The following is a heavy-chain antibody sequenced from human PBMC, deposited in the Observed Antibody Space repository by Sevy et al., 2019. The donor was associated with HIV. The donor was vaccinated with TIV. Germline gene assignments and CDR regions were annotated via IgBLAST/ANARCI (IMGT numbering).Heavy chain of an antibody. Sequence: SETLSLTCTVSGGSISTYYWSWIRQPPGKGLQWIGYIYYTGKTNYNPSLQTPVTMSIDTSKNQFSLRLSSVTSADTAMYYCARLSRNNVVVTGVRRDGFDVWRQGTMVTV. CDR3: ARLSRNNVVVTGVRRDGFDV. J-gene: IGHJ3*01. D-gene: IGHD2-21*02. CDR2: IYYTGKT. V-gene: IGHV4-59*01. CDR1: GGSISTYY.